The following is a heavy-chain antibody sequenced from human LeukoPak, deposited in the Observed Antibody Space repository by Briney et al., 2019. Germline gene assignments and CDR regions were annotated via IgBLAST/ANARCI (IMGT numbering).Heavy chain of an antibody. CDR2: INPNSGGT. D-gene: IGHD6-13*01. J-gene: IGHJ6*02. CDR3: ARDVVAATGYGVDV. CDR1: GYFFTVYY. Sequence: GASVKVSCKASGYFFTVYYMHWVRQAPGQGLEWMGWINPNSGGTNYAQMFKGRVTMTRDTSIRTVYMELSRLRSDDTAVYYCARDVVAATGYGVDVWGQGTTVTVSS. V-gene: IGHV1-2*02.